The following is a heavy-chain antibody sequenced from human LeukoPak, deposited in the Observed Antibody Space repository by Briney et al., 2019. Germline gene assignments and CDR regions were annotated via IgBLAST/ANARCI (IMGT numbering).Heavy chain of an antibody. CDR3: ARVFTMMDWFDP. CDR2: INHSGST. D-gene: IGHD3-22*01. J-gene: IGHJ5*02. V-gene: IGHV4-34*01. CDR1: GGSFSGYY. Sequence: PSETLSLTCAVYGGSFSGYYWSWIRQPPGKGLEWIGEINHSGSTNYNPSLKSRVTISVDTSKNQFSLKLSSVTAADTAVYYCARVFTMMDWFDPWGQGTLVTVSS.